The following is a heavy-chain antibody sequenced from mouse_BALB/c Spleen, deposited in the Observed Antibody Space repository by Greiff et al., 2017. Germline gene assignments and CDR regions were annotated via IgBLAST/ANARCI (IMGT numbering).Heavy chain of an antibody. V-gene: IGHV8-11*01. D-gene: IGHD2-10*01. CDR1: GFSLSTYGIG. J-gene: IGHJ4*01. CDR3: ARISYYGNCYAMDY. CDR2: IWWNDNK. Sequence: ESGPGILQPSQTLSLTCSFSGFSLSTYGIGVGWIRQPSGKGLEWLAHIWWNDNKYYNTALKSRLTISKDTSNNQVFLKIASVDTADTATYYCARISYYGNCYAMDYWGQGTSVTVSS.